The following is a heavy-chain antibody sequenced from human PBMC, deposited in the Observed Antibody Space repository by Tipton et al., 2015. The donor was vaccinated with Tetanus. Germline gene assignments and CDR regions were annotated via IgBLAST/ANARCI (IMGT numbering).Heavy chain of an antibody. CDR2: INPNSGGT. CDR3: ARDVTGKGNWFDP. J-gene: IGHJ5*02. Sequence: QSGPEVKKPGASVKVSCKASGYTFTSYDINWVRQATGQGLEWMGRINPNSGGTNYAQKFQGRVTMTRDTSISTAYMELSRLRSDDTAVYYCARDVTGKGNWFDPWGQGTLVTVSS. V-gene: IGHV1-2*06. CDR1: GYTFTSYD. D-gene: IGHD1-1*01.